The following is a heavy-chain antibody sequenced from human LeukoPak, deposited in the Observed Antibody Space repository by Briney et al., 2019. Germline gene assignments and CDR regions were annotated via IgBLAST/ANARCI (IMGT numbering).Heavy chain of an antibody. CDR1: GFTFSSYG. D-gene: IGHD4/OR15-4a*01. J-gene: IGHJ4*02. CDR3: AREAPTKGAFDY. V-gene: IGHV3-30*03. Sequence: PGGSLRLSCAASGFTFSSYGMHWVRQAPGKGLEWVAVISYDGSNKYYADSVKGRFTISRDNSKNTLYLQVNSLRAEDTAVYYCAREAPTKGAFDYWGQGTLVTVSS. CDR2: ISYDGSNK.